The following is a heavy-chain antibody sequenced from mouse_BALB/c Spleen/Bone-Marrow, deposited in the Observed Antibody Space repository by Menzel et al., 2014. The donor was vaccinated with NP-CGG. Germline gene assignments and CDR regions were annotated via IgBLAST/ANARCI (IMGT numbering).Heavy chain of an antibody. Sequence: EVQLVESGGDLVKPGGSLKLSCAASGFTFSTYGMPWVRQTPDKRLEWVATISSGGGYTYYPDSVKGRFTISRDNANNTLYLQMSSLKSEDTAMYYCTRQRNWDHYAMDYWGQGTSVTVSS. J-gene: IGHJ4*01. CDR1: GFTFSTYG. CDR3: TRQRNWDHYAMDY. V-gene: IGHV5-6*01. D-gene: IGHD4-1*01. CDR2: ISSGGGYT.